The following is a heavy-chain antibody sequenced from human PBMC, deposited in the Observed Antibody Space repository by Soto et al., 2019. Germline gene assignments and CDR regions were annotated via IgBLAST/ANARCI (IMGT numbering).Heavy chain of an antibody. CDR1: GFTFSSYA. Sequence: GGSLRLSCAASGFTFSSYAMSWVRQAPGKGLEWVSAISGSGGSTYYADSVKGRFTISRDNSKNTLYLQMNSLRAEDTAVYYCARIYSNYVDFDYGMDVWGQGTTVTVSS. CDR2: ISGSGGST. J-gene: IGHJ6*02. V-gene: IGHV3-23*01. D-gene: IGHD4-4*01. CDR3: ARIYSNYVDFDYGMDV.